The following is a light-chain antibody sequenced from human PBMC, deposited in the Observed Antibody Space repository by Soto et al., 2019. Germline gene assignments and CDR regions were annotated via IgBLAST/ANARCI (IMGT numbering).Light chain of an antibody. J-gene: IGKJ1*01. V-gene: IGKV3-15*01. CDR1: QSVSSN. Sequence: EIVMPQSPAILSVSPGERATLSCRASQSVSSNLAWYQQKPGQAPRLLIFGASSRANGIPARFSGSGSGTEFTLTISNLQTEDFAVYYCQQYNKWPRTFGQGTKVDIK. CDR3: QQYNKWPRT. CDR2: GAS.